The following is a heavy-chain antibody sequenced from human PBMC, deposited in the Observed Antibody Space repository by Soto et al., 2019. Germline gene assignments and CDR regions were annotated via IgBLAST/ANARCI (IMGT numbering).Heavy chain of an antibody. CDR1: GYTFTSYG. CDR2: ISAYNGNT. D-gene: IGHD1-26*01. V-gene: IGHV1-18*04. J-gene: IGHJ5*02. CDR3: ARDIGSGSYASGFDP. Sequence: ASVKVSGKASGYTFTSYGISWVRQAPGQGLEWMGWISAYNGNTNYAQKLQGRVTMTTDTSTSTAYMELRSLRSDDTAVYYCARDIGSGSYASGFDPWGQGTLVTVSS.